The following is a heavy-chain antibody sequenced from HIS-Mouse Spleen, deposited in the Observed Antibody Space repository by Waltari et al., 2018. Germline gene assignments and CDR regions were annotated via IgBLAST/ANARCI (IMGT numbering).Heavy chain of an antibody. CDR1: GYTFTGYY. V-gene: IGHV1-2*02. Sequence: QVQLVQSGAEVKKPGASVKVSCKASGYTFTGYYMHWVRQAPGQGLEWMGWVNTTSGGTNYARKVQGRVTMTRDTSISTAYMELSRLRSDDTAVYYCARDSIAVMDVWGQGTTVTVSS. D-gene: IGHD6-19*01. CDR3: ARDSIAVMDV. CDR2: VNTTSGGT. J-gene: IGHJ6*02.